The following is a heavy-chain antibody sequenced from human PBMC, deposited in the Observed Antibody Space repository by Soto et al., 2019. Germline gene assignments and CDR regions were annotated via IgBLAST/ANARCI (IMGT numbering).Heavy chain of an antibody. CDR1: GYTLTELS. V-gene: IGHV1-24*01. CDR2: FDPEDGET. Sequence: GASVKVSCKVSGYTLTELSMHWVRQAPGKGLEWMGGFDPEDGETIYAQKFQGRVTMTEDTSTDTAYMELSTLRSEDTAVYYCATSSYSPYNWFDPWGQGTLVTVSS. J-gene: IGHJ5*02. CDR3: ATSSYSPYNWFDP. D-gene: IGHD1-26*01.